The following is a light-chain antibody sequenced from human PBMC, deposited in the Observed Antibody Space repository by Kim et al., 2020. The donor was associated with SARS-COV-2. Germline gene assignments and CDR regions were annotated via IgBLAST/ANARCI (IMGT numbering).Light chain of an antibody. CDR3: QTWGTGFLV. J-gene: IGLJ3*02. CDR2: LNSDGRH. CDR1: SGHTGHA. V-gene: IGLV4-69*01. Sequence: QPVLTQSPSASASLGASVTLTCTLSSGHTGHAIAWHQQQPQKGPRYLMKLNSDGRHIKGDGIPDRFSGSISGAERYLTISSLQSEDEADYYCQTWGTGFLVFGGGTQLTVL.